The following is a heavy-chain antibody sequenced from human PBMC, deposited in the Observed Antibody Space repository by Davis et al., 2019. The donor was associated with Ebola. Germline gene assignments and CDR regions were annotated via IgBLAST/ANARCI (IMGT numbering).Heavy chain of an antibody. D-gene: IGHD1-1*01. CDR3: ARAQFPTTSDH. CDR2: IIPIFGTA. Sequence: SVKVSCKASGGTFSTYAISWVRQAPGQGLEWMGGIIPIFGTANYAQKFRGRITITADESTSTAYMELSNLRSEDTAVDYWARAQFPTTSDHWGQGTLVTVSS. J-gene: IGHJ4*02. V-gene: IGHV1-69*13. CDR1: GGTFSTYA.